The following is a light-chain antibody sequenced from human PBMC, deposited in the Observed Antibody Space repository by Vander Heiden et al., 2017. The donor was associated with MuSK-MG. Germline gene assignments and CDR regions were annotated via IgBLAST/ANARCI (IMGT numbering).Light chain of an antibody. Sequence: QSALTQPAPVSGSPGPSITISCTGTSSDVGSYNLVSWYQQHPGKAPKLMIYEGSKRPSGVSNRFSGSKSGNTASLTISGLQAEDEADYYCCSYAGSNWVFGGGTKLTVL. CDR2: EGS. CDR3: CSYAGSNWV. CDR1: SSDVGSYNL. J-gene: IGLJ3*02. V-gene: IGLV2-23*01.